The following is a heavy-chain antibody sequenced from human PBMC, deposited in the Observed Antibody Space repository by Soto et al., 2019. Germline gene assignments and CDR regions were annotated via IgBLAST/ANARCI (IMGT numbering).Heavy chain of an antibody. CDR2: IKYSGNT. Sequence: QLQLQESGPGLVKPSETLSLTCTVSGGSISSSSHYWGWVRQPPGKGLEWIASIKYSGNTYYNPSRQSRVTMPVDTSENQLPLKLSSVTAADTAVYHFAGHGITGSYDAASDYWGQGTLVTVTS. CDR1: GGSISSSSHY. D-gene: IGHD1-26*01. V-gene: IGHV4-39*01. CDR3: AGHGITGSYDAASDY. J-gene: IGHJ4*02.